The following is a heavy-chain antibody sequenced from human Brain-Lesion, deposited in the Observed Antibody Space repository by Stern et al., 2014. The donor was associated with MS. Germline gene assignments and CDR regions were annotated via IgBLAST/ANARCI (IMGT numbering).Heavy chain of an antibody. J-gene: IGHJ4*02. CDR1: GGSISSSSYY. V-gene: IGHV4-39*01. CDR2: IYYRGST. CDR3: AKLWLGELPESPFDY. D-gene: IGHD3-10*01. Sequence: QVQLEESGPGLVKPSETLSLTCTVSGGSISSSSYYWGWIRQPPGKGLEWIGSIYYRGSTYYNPSLKSLVTISLDTSKNQFSLRLSSGTAADTAVYFCAKLWLGELPESPFDYWGQGTLVTVSS.